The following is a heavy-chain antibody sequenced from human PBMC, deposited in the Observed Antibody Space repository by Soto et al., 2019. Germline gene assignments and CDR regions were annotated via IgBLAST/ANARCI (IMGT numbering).Heavy chain of an antibody. CDR3: ANPRQDWNYGNY. J-gene: IGHJ4*02. V-gene: IGHV1-69*13. D-gene: IGHD1-7*01. CDR1: GGTFSSYA. CDR2: IIPIFGTA. Sequence: ASVKVSCKASGGTFSSYAISWVRQAPGQGLEWMGGIIPIFGTANYAQKFQGRVTITADESTSTAYMELSSLRSEDTAVYYCANPRQDWNYGNYWGQGTLVTVSS.